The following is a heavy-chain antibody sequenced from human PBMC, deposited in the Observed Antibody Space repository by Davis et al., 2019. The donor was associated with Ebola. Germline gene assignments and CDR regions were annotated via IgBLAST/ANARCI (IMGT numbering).Heavy chain of an antibody. CDR1: GGSISSSSYY. J-gene: IGHJ4*02. Sequence: PSETLSLTCTVSGGSISSSSYYWGWIRQPPGKGLEWIGSIYYSGSTYYNPSLKSRVTISVDTSKNQFSLKLSSVTAADTAAYYCARHPPSGYEIRGVFDYWGQGTLVTVSS. CDR2: IYYSGST. D-gene: IGHD5-12*01. CDR3: ARHPPSGYEIRGVFDY. V-gene: IGHV4-39*01.